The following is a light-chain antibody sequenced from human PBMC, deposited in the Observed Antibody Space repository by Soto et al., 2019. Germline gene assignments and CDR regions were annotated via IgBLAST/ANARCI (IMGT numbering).Light chain of an antibody. J-gene: IGKJ3*01. Sequence: EFVLTQSPGTLSLSPGERATLSCRASQSVSSRFLAWYQQKPGQTPRLLIYGASSRASGIPDRFSGSGSGTDFTLTISRLEPEDFAVYYCHYYDDSPPFTFGPGTKVDIK. CDR3: HYYDDSPPFT. CDR1: QSVSSRF. CDR2: GAS. V-gene: IGKV3-20*01.